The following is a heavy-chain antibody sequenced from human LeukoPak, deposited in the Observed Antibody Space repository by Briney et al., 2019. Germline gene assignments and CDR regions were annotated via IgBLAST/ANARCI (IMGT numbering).Heavy chain of an antibody. J-gene: IGHJ5*02. V-gene: IGHV3-30*04. Sequence: GRSLRLSCAASGFTFSSYAMHWVRQAPGKGLEWVAVITYGGSSKYYADSVKGRFTISRANSKNTLYLQMNSLRAEDTAVYYCASSPGYSSGWFWFDPWVQGSLVTVSS. D-gene: IGHD6-19*01. CDR1: GFTFSSYA. CDR3: ASSPGYSSGWFWFDP. CDR2: ITYGGSSK.